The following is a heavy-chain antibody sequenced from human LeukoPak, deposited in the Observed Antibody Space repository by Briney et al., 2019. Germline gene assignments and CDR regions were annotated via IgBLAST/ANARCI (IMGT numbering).Heavy chain of an antibody. D-gene: IGHD3-9*01. V-gene: IGHV3-23*01. Sequence: GGSLRLSCAASGFTFSSYAMSWVRQAPGKGLEWVAAISNSGGDTFYSDSGKGRFTISRDNSKNTLYLQMNSLRAEDTAVYYCAKDMRFDWTPYYFDYWGQGTLVTVSS. J-gene: IGHJ4*02. CDR2: ISNSGGDT. CDR3: AKDMRFDWTPYYFDY. CDR1: GFTFSSYA.